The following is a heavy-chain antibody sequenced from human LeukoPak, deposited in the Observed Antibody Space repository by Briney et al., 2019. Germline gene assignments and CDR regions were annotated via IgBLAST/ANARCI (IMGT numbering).Heavy chain of an antibody. CDR3: AKDRYSSSHDAFDI. CDR1: GFTFRSYA. CDR2: ISDNGGST. J-gene: IGHJ3*02. Sequence: PGGSLRLSCAASGFTFRSYAMSWVRQAPGKGLEWVSAISDNGGSTYYADSVKGRFTISRDNSKNTLYLQMNSLRVEDTVVYYCAKDRYSSSHDAFDIWGQGTMVTVSS. D-gene: IGHD6-19*01. V-gene: IGHV3-23*01.